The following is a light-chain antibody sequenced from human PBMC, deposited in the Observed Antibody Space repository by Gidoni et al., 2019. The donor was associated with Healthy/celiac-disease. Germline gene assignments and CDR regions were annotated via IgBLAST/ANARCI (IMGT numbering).Light chain of an antibody. CDR3: QQCNSNPLT. Sequence: DIQMTQSPSSLSASVGDRVTITCRASQGISSYLAWFQQKPGKAPKPLIYAASSLQSGVPSRFSGSGSGTDFTLTISSLQPEDFATYYCQQCNSNPLTFGRGTQLEIK. V-gene: IGKV1-16*01. CDR1: QGISSY. CDR2: AAS. J-gene: IGKJ5*01.